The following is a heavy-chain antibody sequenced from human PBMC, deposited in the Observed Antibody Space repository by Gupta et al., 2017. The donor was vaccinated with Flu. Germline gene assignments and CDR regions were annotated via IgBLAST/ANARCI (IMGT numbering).Heavy chain of an antibody. CDR2: ISGGGTIM. J-gene: IGHJ3*01. Sequence: DFYMSWSRRAPGKGLEWVSYISGGGTIMYYGDSVKGRVAISRDNSKDLLYLQIDRLRVEDTAIYFCARGRANWAPDAFDAWGPGTMVTVSS. D-gene: IGHD7-27*01. CDR3: ARGRANWAPDAFDA. CDR1: DFY. V-gene: IGHV3-11*01.